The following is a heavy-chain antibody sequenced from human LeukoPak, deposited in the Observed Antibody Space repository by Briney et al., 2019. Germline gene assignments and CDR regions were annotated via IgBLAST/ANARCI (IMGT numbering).Heavy chain of an antibody. Sequence: GGSLRLSCAASGFTFSDFYMSWIRQAPGKGLEWVSYISSGGSSIYYADSVKGRFTISRDNSKSTLYLQMNSLIAEDTAVYYCASHGSDRSGSKWFDPWGQGTLVTVSS. CDR1: GFTFSDFY. CDR3: ASHGSDRSGSKWFDP. V-gene: IGHV3-11*01. D-gene: IGHD3-22*01. CDR2: ISSGGSSI. J-gene: IGHJ5*02.